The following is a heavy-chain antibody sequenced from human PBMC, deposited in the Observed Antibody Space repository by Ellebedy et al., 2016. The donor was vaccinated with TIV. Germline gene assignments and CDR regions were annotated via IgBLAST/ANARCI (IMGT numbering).Heavy chain of an antibody. V-gene: IGHV3-74*01. CDR2: INSDGSNT. CDR1: GFTFSSYW. D-gene: IGHD3-22*01. CDR3: ARSENYYDTSGEDS. Sequence: GGSLRLSXAASGFTFSSYWMHWVRQVPGKGLVWVSRINSDGSNTSYADSVKGRFTISRDNAKNTLYLQMNSLRAEDTALYYCARSENYYDTSGEDSWGQGTLVTVSS. J-gene: IGHJ4*02.